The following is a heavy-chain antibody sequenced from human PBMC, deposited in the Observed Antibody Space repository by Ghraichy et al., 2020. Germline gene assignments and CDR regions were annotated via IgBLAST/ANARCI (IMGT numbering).Heavy chain of an antibody. CDR1: GGSFSGYY. V-gene: IGHV4-34*01. D-gene: IGHD3-10*01. J-gene: IGHJ6*02. CDR2: INHSGST. Sequence: SETLSLTCAVYGGSFSGYYWSWIRQPPGKGLEWIGEINHSGSTNYNPSLKSRVTISVDTSKNQFSLKLSSVTAADTAVYYCAARPPGVQDMHYYYGMDVWGQGTTVTVSS. CDR3: AARPPGVQDMHYYYGMDV.